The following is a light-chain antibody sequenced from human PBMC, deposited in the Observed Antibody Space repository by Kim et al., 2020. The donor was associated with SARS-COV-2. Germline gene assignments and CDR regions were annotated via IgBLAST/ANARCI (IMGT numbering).Light chain of an antibody. CDR2: DVN. CDR1: SSDVGGYKY. J-gene: IGLJ3*02. CDR3: TSYTSTRSWV. V-gene: IGLV2-14*03. Sequence: SALTQPASVSGSPGQSITISCTGTSSDVGGYKYVSWYQQHPDKAPKLMIYDVNERPSGVSNRFSGSKSGNTASLTISGLQAEDEADYYCTSYTSTRSWVFGGGTQRTVL.